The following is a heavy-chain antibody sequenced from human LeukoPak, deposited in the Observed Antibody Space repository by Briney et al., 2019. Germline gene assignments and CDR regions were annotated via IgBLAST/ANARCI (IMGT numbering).Heavy chain of an antibody. CDR1: GYSISSDYY. V-gene: IGHV4-38-2*02. J-gene: IGHJ4*02. CDR2: IYHSGST. Sequence: PSETLSLTCTVSGYSISSDYYWDWIRQPPGKGLGWIGSIYHSGSTYYNPSLKSRVTTSVDKSKNQFSLKLSSVTAADTAVYYCARSGGSYFYYWGQGTLVTVSS. CDR3: ARSGGSYFYY. D-gene: IGHD1-26*01.